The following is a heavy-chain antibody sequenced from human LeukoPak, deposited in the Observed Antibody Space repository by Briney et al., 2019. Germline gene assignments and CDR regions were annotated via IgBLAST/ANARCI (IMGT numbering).Heavy chain of an antibody. CDR1: GGSFSGQD. Sequence: SETLSLTCAVYGGSFSGQDCSWIRQPPGKGLEWIGEINHSGSTNYHPSLKSRVTISVDTSKNQFSLNLSSVTAADTAVYYCARAAQRPRSDYYYWGQGTRVTVSS. J-gene: IGHJ4*02. V-gene: IGHV4-34*01. D-gene: IGHD3-10*01. CDR3: ARAAQRPRSDYYY. CDR2: INHSGST.